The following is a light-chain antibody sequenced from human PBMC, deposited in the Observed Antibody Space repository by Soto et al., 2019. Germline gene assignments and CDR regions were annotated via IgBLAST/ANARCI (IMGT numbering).Light chain of an antibody. Sequence: QSVLTQPPSVSGAPGQRVTISCTGSSSNIGPTYDVHWYQQLPGTAPKLLIYANTNRPSGVPDRFSGSKSGTSASQAITGLQAEDEADYFCQSYDSSLSGYVFGTGTKLTVL. J-gene: IGLJ1*01. V-gene: IGLV1-40*01. CDR3: QSYDSSLSGYV. CDR1: SSNIGPTYD. CDR2: ANT.